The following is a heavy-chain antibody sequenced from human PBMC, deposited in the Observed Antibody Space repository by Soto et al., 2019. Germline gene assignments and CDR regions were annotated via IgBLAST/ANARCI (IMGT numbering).Heavy chain of an antibody. CDR1: GFTFTSYG. CDR3: ARDRRFLEWLDQ. CDR2: IWYDGSKK. Sequence: QVQVVESGGGVVQPGRSLRLSCEASGFTFTSYGMHWVRQAPGKGLEWVAVIWYDGSKKYYADSVKGRFSISRDNSTNTVFLQMNSLRAEDTAVYYCARDRRFLEWLDQWGQGTLVTVSS. J-gene: IGHJ4*02. V-gene: IGHV3-33*01. D-gene: IGHD3-3*01.